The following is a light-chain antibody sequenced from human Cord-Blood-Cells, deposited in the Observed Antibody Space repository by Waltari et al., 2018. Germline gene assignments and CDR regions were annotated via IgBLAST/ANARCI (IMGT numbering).Light chain of an antibody. V-gene: IGLV2-23*01. CDR1: SREFGSYNL. Sequence: QSALPQPSSVSGSPGQSPTISCTGPSREFGSYNLFSWYQQHPGKAPKLMSYEGSKRPSGVSNRFSGSKSGNSASLTISGLQAEDEADYYCCSYAGSSTWVFGGGTKLTVL. CDR3: CSYAGSSTWV. J-gene: IGLJ3*02. CDR2: EGS.